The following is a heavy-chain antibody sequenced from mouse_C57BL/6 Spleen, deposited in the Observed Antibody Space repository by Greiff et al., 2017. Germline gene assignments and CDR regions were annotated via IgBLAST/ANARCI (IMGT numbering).Heavy chain of an antibody. V-gene: IGHV1-82*01. Sequence: SGPELVKPGASVKISCKASGYAFSSSWMNWVKQRPGKGLEWIGRIYPGDGDTNYNGKFKGKATLTADKSSSTAYMQLSSLTSEDSAVYFCARNYGSSYGFAYWGQGTLVTVSA. J-gene: IGHJ3*01. D-gene: IGHD1-1*01. CDR1: GYAFSSSW. CDR2: IYPGDGDT. CDR3: ARNYGSSYGFAY.